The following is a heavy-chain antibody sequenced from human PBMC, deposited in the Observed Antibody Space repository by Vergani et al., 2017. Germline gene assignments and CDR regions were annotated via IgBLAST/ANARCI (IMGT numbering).Heavy chain of an antibody. D-gene: IGHD2-2*01. V-gene: IGHV3-74*01. CDR2: INSDGSST. CDR3: ALGYCSSTSCYDAGSPQGYFDC. J-gene: IGHJ4*02. CDR1: GFTFSSYW. Sequence: EVQLVESGGGLVQPGGSLRLLCAASGFTFSSYWTHWVRHAPGKGLVWVSRINSDGSSTSYADSVKDRFTISRDNAKNTRFLKMNSLRAEDTAVYYGALGYCSSTSCYDAGSPQGYFDCWSQGTLVTVSS.